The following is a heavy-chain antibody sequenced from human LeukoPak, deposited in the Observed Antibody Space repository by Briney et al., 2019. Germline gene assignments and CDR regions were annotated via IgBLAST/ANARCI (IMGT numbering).Heavy chain of an antibody. CDR3: AGGYCSGGSCYFYDY. CDR1: GGSISSYY. D-gene: IGHD2-15*01. CDR2: IYYSGST. V-gene: IGHV4-59*01. J-gene: IGHJ4*02. Sequence: SETLSLTCTVSGGSISSYYWSWIRQPPGKGLEWIGYIYYSGSTNYNPSLKSRVTISVDTSKNQFSLTLSSVTAADTAVYYCAGGYCSGGSCYFYDYWGQGTLVTVSS.